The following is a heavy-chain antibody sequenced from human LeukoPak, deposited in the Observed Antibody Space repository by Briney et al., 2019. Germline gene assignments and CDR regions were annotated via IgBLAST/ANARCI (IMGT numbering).Heavy chain of an antibody. CDR2: IYHSGST. D-gene: IGHD6-13*01. CDR3: ARDQYSSSPRLFDY. V-gene: IGHV4-38-2*02. CDR1: GYSISSGYY. Sequence: SETLSLTCAVSGYSISSGYYWGWIRQPPGKGLEWIGSIYHSGSTYYNPSLKSRVTISVDTSKNQFSLELSSVTAADTAVYYCARDQYSSSPRLFDYWGQGTLATVSS. J-gene: IGHJ4*02.